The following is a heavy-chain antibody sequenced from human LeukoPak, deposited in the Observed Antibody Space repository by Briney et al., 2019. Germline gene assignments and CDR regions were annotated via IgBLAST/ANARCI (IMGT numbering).Heavy chain of an antibody. CDR3: AKGPLTEVAGTTWDY. V-gene: IGHV3-23*01. J-gene: IGHJ4*02. CDR1: GFTFSSFA. D-gene: IGHD6-19*01. CDR2: ITASGGST. Sequence: GGSLRLSCAASGFTFSSFAINWVRQPPGKGLEWVAAITASGGSTYYADSVKGRFTISRDNSKNTLYLQMNSLRAEDTAVYYCAKGPLTEVAGTTWDYWGQGTLVTVSS.